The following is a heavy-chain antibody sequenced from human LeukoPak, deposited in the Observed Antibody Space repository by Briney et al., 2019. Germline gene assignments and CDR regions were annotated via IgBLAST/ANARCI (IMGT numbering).Heavy chain of an antibody. J-gene: IGHJ4*02. Sequence: KAGGSLRLSCAASGFTFSSYSMNWVRQAPGKGLEWVSSISSSSSYIYYADSVKGRFTISRDNSKNTLYLQMNSLRAEDTAVYYCAKETNYYDSSGFDYWGQGTLVTVSS. V-gene: IGHV3-21*04. CDR2: ISSSSSYI. CDR3: AKETNYYDSSGFDY. D-gene: IGHD3-22*01. CDR1: GFTFSSYS.